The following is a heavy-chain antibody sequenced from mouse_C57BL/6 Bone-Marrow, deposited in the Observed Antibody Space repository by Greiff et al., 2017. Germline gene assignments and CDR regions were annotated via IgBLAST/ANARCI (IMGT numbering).Heavy chain of an antibody. V-gene: IGHV1-81*01. CDR1: GYTFTSYG. D-gene: IGHD1-1*01. CDR3: ASRHYYGSRNFDC. Sequence: VKLLESGAELARPGASVKLSCKASGYTFTSYGISWVKQRTGQGLEWIGEIYPRSGNTYYNEKFKGKATLTADKSSSTAYMELRSLTSEDSAVYFCASRHYYGSRNFDCWGQGTTLTVSS. CDR2: IYPRSGNT. J-gene: IGHJ2*01.